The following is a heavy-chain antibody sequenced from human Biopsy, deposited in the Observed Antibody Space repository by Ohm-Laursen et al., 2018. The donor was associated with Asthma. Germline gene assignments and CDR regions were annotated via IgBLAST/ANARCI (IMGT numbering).Heavy chain of an antibody. CDR2: SDHRGST. CDR1: ALSVRDYY. CDR3: AGGPEWSGLDV. D-gene: IGHD3-3*01. Sequence: SDTLSLTCSIYALSVRDYYWTWVRQSPGKGPEWIGESDHRGSTKVSPTLKSRVTISKDTSAFNFSLKVRSVTATDTAIYYCAGGPEWSGLDVWGQGTTVTVSS. J-gene: IGHJ6*02. V-gene: IGHV4-34*01.